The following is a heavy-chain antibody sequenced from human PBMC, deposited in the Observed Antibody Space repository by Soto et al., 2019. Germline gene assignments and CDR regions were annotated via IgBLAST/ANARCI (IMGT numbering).Heavy chain of an antibody. V-gene: IGHV1-46*01. J-gene: IGHJ4*02. D-gene: IGHD2-15*01. CDR1: GYTFTNYY. Sequence: ASVKVSCKASGYTFTNYYIHWLRQAPGQGLEWLGILRPRTGNTGYAQRFQGRVTMTRDTSTGTVYMELTSLKSDDTAVYYCAREPNESCYFEYWGQGTQVTVSS. CDR2: LRPRTGNT. CDR3: AREPNESCYFEY.